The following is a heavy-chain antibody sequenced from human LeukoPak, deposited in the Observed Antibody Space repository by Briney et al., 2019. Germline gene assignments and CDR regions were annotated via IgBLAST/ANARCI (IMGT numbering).Heavy chain of an antibody. CDR1: GFTFSSYG. Sequence: GGSLRLSCAASGFTFSSYGMHWVRQAPGKGLEWVAFIRYDGSNKYYADSVKGRFTISRDNSKNTLYLQMNSLRAEDTAVYYCAKDRNFHYHDSSGYYFDYCGQGTLVTLSS. CDR2: IRYDGSNK. J-gene: IGHJ4*02. V-gene: IGHV3-30*02. D-gene: IGHD3-22*01. CDR3: AKDRNFHYHDSSGYYFDY.